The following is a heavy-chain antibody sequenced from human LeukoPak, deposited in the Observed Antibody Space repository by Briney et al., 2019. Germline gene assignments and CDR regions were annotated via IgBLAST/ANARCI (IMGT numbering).Heavy chain of an antibody. D-gene: IGHD4-17*01. V-gene: IGHV1-46*01. CDR3: ARDAMSSVTTSPHYFDY. J-gene: IGHJ4*02. Sequence: ASVKVSCKASGYTFTSYDMRWVRQAPGQGLEWMGIINPSGGSTNYAQKFQGRVTMTRDTYTSTVYMDLSSLRSEDTAVYYCARDAMSSVTTSPHYFDYWGQGTLVTVSS. CDR2: INPSGGST. CDR1: GYTFTSYD.